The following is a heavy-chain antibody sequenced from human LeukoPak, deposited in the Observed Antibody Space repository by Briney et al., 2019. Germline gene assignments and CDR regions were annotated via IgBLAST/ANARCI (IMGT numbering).Heavy chain of an antibody. J-gene: IGHJ4*02. CDR2: INSDGSWT. Sequence: GGSLRFPGEASGNYGIHGSGKPPGKGLVWVSHINSDGSWTSYADSVKGRFTISKDNAKNTVYLQMNNLRAEDTAVYYCVSFYETYWGRGTLVTVSS. V-gene: IGHV3-74*01. D-gene: IGHD2-2*01. CDR3: VSFYETY. CDR1: GNYG.